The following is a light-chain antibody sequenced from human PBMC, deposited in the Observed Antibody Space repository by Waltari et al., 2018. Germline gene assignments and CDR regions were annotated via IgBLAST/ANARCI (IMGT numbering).Light chain of an antibody. V-gene: IGKV3-15*01. CDR3: QQYHALPPST. CDR1: QTISSN. CDR2: GAS. J-gene: IGKJ1*01. Sequence: EIVVTQSPATLSVSPGDRAILTCRASQTISSNFAWFQQKPDQSPRLLIYGASARASGVPARFSGSGSGTEFTLTITSLQSEDFAVYYCQQYHALPPSTFGQGTRV.